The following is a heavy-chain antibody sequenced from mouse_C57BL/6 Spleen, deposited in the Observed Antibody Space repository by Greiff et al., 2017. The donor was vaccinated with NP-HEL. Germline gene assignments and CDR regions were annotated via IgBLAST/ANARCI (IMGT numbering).Heavy chain of an antibody. J-gene: IGHJ2*01. V-gene: IGHV5-4*01. Sequence: EVQLQQSGGGLVKPGGSLKLSCAASGFTFSSYAMSWVRQTPEKRLEWVATISDGGSYTYYPDNVKGRFTISRDNAKNNLYLQMSHLKSEDTAMYYCARDYYGSPYYFDYWGQGTTLTVSS. CDR3: ARDYYGSPYYFDY. CDR2: ISDGGSYT. CDR1: GFTFSSYA. D-gene: IGHD1-1*01.